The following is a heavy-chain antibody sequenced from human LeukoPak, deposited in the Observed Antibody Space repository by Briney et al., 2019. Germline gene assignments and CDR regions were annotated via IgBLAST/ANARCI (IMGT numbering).Heavy chain of an antibody. J-gene: IGHJ4*02. CDR3: ARGFHYYDSSGYYYYFDY. Sequence: GASVKVSCKASGYTFTGYYMHWVRQAPGQGLEWMGWINPNSGGTNYAQKFQGRVTMTRDTSISTAYMELSSLRSEDTAVYYCARGFHYYDSSGYYYYFDYWGQGTLVTVSS. CDR2: INPNSGGT. D-gene: IGHD3-22*01. CDR1: GYTFTGYY. V-gene: IGHV1-2*02.